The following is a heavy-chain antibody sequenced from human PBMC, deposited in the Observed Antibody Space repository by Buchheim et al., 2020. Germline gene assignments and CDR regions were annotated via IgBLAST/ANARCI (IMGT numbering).Heavy chain of an antibody. CDR2: IYPGDSDT. D-gene: IGHD3-3*01. CDR1: GYSFTSYW. CDR3: ARQGGHLEWSDNWFDP. Sequence: EVQLVQSGAEVKKPGESLKISCKGSGYSFTSYWIGWVRQMPGKGLEWMGIIYPGDSDTRYSPSFQGQVTIPADQPISTAFPQWSSLKASDTAMYYCARQGGHLEWSDNWFDPWGQGTL. J-gene: IGHJ5*02. V-gene: IGHV5-51*04.